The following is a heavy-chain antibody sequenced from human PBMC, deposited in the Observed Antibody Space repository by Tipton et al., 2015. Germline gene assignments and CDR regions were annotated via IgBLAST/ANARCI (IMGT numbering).Heavy chain of an antibody. D-gene: IGHD2-21*01. J-gene: IGHJ4*02. Sequence: GSLRLSCAASGFTFSSYSMNWVRQAPGKGLEWVSSIGTSGSTIYYADSVKGRFTISRDYAKNSLYLQMNSLRAEDTAVYYCARDICGGGSCLDYWGQGTLVTVSS. CDR3: ARDICGGGSCLDY. CDR2: IGTSGSTI. CDR1: GFTFSSYS. V-gene: IGHV3-21*04.